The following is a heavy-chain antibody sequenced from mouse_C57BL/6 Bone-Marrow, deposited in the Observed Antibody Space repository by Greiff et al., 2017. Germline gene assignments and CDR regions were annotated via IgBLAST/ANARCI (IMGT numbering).Heavy chain of an antibody. Sequence: QVQLQQPGAELVRPGSSVKLSCKASGYTFTSYWMDWVKQSPGQGLEWIGNIYPSDSETHYNQKFKDKATLTVDKSSSTAYMQLSSLTSEDSAVYYCARCIYYYGSSYFYFDYWGQGTTLTVSS. V-gene: IGHV1-61*01. J-gene: IGHJ2*01. CDR3: ARCIYYYGSSYFYFDY. D-gene: IGHD1-1*01. CDR1: GYTFTSYW. CDR2: IYPSDSET.